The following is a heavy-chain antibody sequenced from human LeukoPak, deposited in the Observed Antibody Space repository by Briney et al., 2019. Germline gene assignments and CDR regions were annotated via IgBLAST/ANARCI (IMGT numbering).Heavy chain of an antibody. Sequence: GGSLRLSCADSGFTFSSYGMSWVRQAPGKGLEWVSAISGSGGSTYYADSVKGRFTISRDNSKNTLYLQMNSLRAEDTAVYYCAKDTPHCSGGSCYDYWGQGTLVTVSS. J-gene: IGHJ4*02. D-gene: IGHD2-15*01. CDR2: ISGSGGST. V-gene: IGHV3-23*01. CDR3: AKDTPHCSGGSCYDY. CDR1: GFTFSSYG.